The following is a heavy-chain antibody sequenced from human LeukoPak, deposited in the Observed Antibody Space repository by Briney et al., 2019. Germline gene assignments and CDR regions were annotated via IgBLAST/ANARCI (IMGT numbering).Heavy chain of an antibody. CDR1: GFTFSSYD. D-gene: IGHD3-10*01. CDR3: ARGGGYYGSGSYRTFDP. V-gene: IGHV3-13*01. Sequence: GGSLRLSCAASGFTFSSYDMHWVRQATGRGLEWVSAIGTAGDTYYPGSVKGRFTISRENAKNSLYLQMNSLRAEDTAVYYCARGGGYYGSGSYRTFDPWGQGTLVTVSS. J-gene: IGHJ5*02. CDR2: IGTAGDT.